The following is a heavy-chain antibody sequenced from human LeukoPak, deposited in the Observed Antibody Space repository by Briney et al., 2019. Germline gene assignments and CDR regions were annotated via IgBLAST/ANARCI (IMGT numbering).Heavy chain of an antibody. D-gene: IGHD3-10*01. V-gene: IGHV4-59*01. J-gene: IGHJ1*01. CDR3: AAQYYYGSGIYYDAEYFHH. CDR2: VSYSGST. Sequence: SETLSLTCTVSGGSIRGYYWTWIRQPPGRGLEWIGYVSYSGSTNYNPSLKSRVTISLGTSKNQFSLRLSSVTAADTAVYYCAAQYYYGSGIYYDAEYFHHWGQGTLVTVSS. CDR1: GGSIRGYY.